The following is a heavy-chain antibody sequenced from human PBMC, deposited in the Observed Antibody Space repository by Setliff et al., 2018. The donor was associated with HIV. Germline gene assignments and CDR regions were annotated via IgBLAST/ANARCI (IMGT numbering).Heavy chain of an antibody. Sequence: SETLSLTCTVSGGSVSSGDDYWSWIRQPPGKGLEWIGYIHFSGSTFYNPSLKSRLFRSVVTSKNQFSLKLNSVTASDTAVYFCARDKLGGWYGSGSYYWFDPWGQGTLVTVSS. CDR2: IHFSGST. J-gene: IGHJ5*02. D-gene: IGHD3-10*01. V-gene: IGHV4-30-4*01. CDR3: ARDKLGGWYGSGSYYWFDP. CDR1: GGSVSSGDDY.